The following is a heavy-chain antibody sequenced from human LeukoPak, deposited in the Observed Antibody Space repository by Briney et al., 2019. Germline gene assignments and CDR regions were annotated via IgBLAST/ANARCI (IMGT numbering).Heavy chain of an antibody. CDR3: AAPYSASLCYDY. J-gene: IGHJ4*02. V-gene: IGHV4-39*01. CDR1: GGSISSSSYY. CDR2: IYYSGST. Sequence: SETLSLTCTVSGGSISSSSYYWGWIRQPPGKGLEWIGSIYYSGSTYYNPSLKSRVTISVDTSNNQFSLKLNSVTAADTAVYYCAAPYSASLCYDYWGQGTLVTVSS. D-gene: IGHD6-6*01.